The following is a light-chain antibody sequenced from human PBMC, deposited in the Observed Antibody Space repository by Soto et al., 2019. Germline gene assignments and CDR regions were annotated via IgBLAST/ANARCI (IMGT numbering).Light chain of an antibody. CDR1: QSVSSRY. V-gene: IGKV3-20*01. Sequence: EIVLTQSPGTLSLSPGESATLSCRASQSVSSRYLGWYQQRPGQAPRLLIYGASSRATGIPDRFSGSGSGTDFTLTISRLEPADFAVYYCHQYDNSPLTFGGGTKVDIK. CDR3: HQYDNSPLT. CDR2: GAS. J-gene: IGKJ4*01.